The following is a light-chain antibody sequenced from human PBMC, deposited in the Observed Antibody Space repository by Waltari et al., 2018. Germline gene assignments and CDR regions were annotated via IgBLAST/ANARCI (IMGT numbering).Light chain of an antibody. CDR1: QSVLYRSDNNNY. CDR3: QQYDNLHRLT. Sequence: DIVMTQSPDSLAVSLGERATIKCKSSQSVLYRSDNNNYLGWYQQKPGLPPNLLIYWASTRESGVPDRFSGSGSGTDFTLTISSLQAEDVAVYYCQQYDNLHRLTFGGGTKVQIK. CDR2: WAS. J-gene: IGKJ4*01. V-gene: IGKV4-1*01.